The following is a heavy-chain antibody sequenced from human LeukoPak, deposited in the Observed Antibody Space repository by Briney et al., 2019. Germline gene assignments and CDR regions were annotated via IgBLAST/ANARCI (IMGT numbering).Heavy chain of an antibody. Sequence: PGGSLRLSCAASGFTFSSYAMHWVRQAPGKGLEWVAVISYDGSNKYCADSVKGRFTISRDNSKNTLYLQMNSLRAEDTAVYYCARGPDYGDYFDYWGQGTLVTVSS. D-gene: IGHD4-17*01. CDR1: GFTFSSYA. V-gene: IGHV3-30*04. CDR3: ARGPDYGDYFDY. J-gene: IGHJ4*02. CDR2: ISYDGSNK.